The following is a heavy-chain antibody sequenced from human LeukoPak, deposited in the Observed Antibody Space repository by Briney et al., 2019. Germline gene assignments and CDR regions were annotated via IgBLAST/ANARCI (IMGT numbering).Heavy chain of an antibody. CDR2: IYYSGST. CDR3: ARASLYSYALGNYYDFDY. Sequence: SETLSLTCTVSGGSISSYYWSWIRQPPGKGLEWIGYIYYSGSTNYNPSLKSRVTISLDTPKNQFSLKLSSVTAADTAIYYCARASLYSYALGNYYDFDYWCQGTLVTVSS. J-gene: IGHJ4*02. D-gene: IGHD3-10*01. V-gene: IGHV4-59*08. CDR1: GGSISSYY.